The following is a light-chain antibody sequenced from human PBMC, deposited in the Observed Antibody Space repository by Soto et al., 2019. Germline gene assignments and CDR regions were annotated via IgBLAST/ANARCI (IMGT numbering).Light chain of an antibody. J-gene: IGKJ3*01. CDR2: GAS. CDR3: QQYNNWPFT. Sequence: ETVMTQSPATLSVSPGERATLSCRASRSVSSNLAWYQQKPGQTPRLLIYGASARATGIPARFSGSASGTGFTLTISSLQSEDFAVYYCQQYNNWPFTFGPGTKVDIK. CDR1: RSVSSN. V-gene: IGKV3-15*01.